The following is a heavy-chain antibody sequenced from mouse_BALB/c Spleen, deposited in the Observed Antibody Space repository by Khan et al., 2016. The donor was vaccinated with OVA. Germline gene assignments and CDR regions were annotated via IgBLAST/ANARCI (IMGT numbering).Heavy chain of an antibody. CDR2: INPYNGGT. CDR3: ARGNWQSYYFDY. D-gene: IGHD4-1*01. J-gene: IGHJ2*01. Sequence: VQLQQSGPELGKPGASVKMSCKLSGYIFTNYVLHWVKQKPGQGLEWIGYINPYNGGTKYNEKFKGKATLASDKSSITAYLELSSLTSEDSAVYYCARGNWQSYYFDYWGQGTTLTRSS. CDR1: GYIFTNYV. V-gene: IGHV1S136*01.